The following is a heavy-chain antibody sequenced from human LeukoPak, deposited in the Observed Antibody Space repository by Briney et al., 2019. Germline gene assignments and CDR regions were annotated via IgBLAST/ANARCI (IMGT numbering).Heavy chain of an antibody. V-gene: IGHV3-23*01. CDR1: GFTFSNYA. Sequence: QPGGSLRLSCTASGFTFSNYAMSWVRQAPGKGLEWVSTMSDNGGSSYYADSVRGRFTISRDNSKNTLYLQMSSLRAEATAVYSCAKCRGKIDPFACWGQGTLVTVSS. CDR2: MSDNGGSS. J-gene: IGHJ4*02. D-gene: IGHD2/OR15-2a*01. CDR3: AKCRGKIDPFAC.